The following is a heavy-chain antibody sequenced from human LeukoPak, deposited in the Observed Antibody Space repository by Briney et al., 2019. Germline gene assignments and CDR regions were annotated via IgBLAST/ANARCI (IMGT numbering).Heavy chain of an antibody. CDR1: GFTFSSYG. CDR3: AQELRSYYYYGMDV. V-gene: IGHV3-30*18. CDR2: ISYDGSNK. J-gene: IGHJ6*02. D-gene: IGHD1-14*01. Sequence: GGSLRLSCAASGFTFSSYGMHWVRQAPGKGLEWVAVISYDGSNKYYADSVKGRFTISRDNSKNTLYLQMNSLRAEDTAVYYCAQELRSYYYYGMDVWGQGTTVTVSS.